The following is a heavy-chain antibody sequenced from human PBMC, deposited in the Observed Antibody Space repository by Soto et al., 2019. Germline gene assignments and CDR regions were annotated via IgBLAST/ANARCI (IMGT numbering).Heavy chain of an antibody. J-gene: IGHJ5*02. CDR2: ISSSSSYI. CDR1: GFSFSNYG. D-gene: IGHD2-2*01. CDR3: ARSDCTSTSCYVVWFDP. Sequence: GGSLRLSCAASGFSFSNYGMNWVRQAPGKGLEWVSSISSSSSYISYADSVKGRFTISRDNAKNSVYLQMNSLRAEDTAVYYCARSDCTSTSCYVVWFDPWGQGTLVTVSS. V-gene: IGHV3-21*01.